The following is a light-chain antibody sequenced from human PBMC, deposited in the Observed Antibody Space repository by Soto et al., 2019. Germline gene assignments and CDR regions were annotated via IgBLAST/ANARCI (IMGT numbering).Light chain of an antibody. CDR3: QQYDSLPYT. CDR2: EAS. CDR1: QDISNY. Sequence: DIQMTQSPSSLSASVGDRVTITCQASQDISNYLNWYQQKPGKAPKLLIYEASNLETGVPSRFSGSGSGTYVTFTISSLQPEDIGTYYCQQYDSLPYTFGQGTKLEIK. J-gene: IGKJ2*01. V-gene: IGKV1-33*01.